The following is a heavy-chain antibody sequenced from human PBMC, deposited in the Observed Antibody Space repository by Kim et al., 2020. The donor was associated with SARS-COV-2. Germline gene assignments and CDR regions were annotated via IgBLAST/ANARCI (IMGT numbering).Heavy chain of an antibody. V-gene: IGHV4-39*01. CDR3: ARLPHDSSGYVDC. Sequence: SETLSLTCAVTGGSISSSFNYWGWIRQPPGKGLEWIGSVYHSGTTYDSPSLKSRVTVSVDTSKNGFSLKVTSVTAADTAVYFCARLPHDSSGYVDCWGQGVLVTVSS. J-gene: IGHJ4*02. CDR1: GGSISSSFNY. D-gene: IGHD3-22*01. CDR2: VYHSGTT.